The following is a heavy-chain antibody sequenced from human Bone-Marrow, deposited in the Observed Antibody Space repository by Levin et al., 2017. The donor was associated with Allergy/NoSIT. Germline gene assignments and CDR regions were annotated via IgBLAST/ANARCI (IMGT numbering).Heavy chain of an antibody. D-gene: IGHD3-10*01. CDR2: IIPMYAAA. Sequence: KISCKASGGIFRSYEITWIRQAPGQGLEWMGGIIPMYAAADYTQRFQGRVTITADESTSTAYMELSSPTSEDTAVYFCARAHGSGTFKWFDPWGQGTLVTVSP. CDR3: ARAHGSGTFKWFDP. V-gene: IGHV1-69*01. J-gene: IGHJ5*02. CDR1: GGIFRSYE.